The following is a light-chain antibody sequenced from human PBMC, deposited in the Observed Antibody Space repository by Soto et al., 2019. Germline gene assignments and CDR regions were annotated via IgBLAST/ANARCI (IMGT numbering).Light chain of an antibody. V-gene: IGLV2-11*01. CDR1: SSDVGGYSY. CDR3: CSYVGSYTSV. CDR2: DVS. J-gene: IGLJ1*01. Sequence: QSALTQPRSVSGSPGQSVTISCTGTSSDVGGYSYVSWYQQHPGKAPKVMIYDVSKRPSGVPDRFSGSKSGNTASLTISGLQADDEADYYCCSYVGSYTSVLGSGTKVTVL.